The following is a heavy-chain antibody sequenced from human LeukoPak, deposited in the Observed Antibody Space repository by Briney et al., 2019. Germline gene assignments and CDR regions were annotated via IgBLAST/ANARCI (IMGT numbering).Heavy chain of an antibody. V-gene: IGHV3-64D*06. CDR2: ISSNGGST. J-gene: IGHJ4*02. D-gene: IGHD6-19*01. Sequence: GSLRLSCSASGFTLGSYAMHWVRQAPGKGLEYVSGISSNGGSTYYADSVKGRFTISRDNSKNTLYLQMSSLRAEDTAVYYCVKGSSGWYGNYFDYWGQGTLVTVSS. CDR3: VKGSSGWYGNYFDY. CDR1: GFTLGSYA.